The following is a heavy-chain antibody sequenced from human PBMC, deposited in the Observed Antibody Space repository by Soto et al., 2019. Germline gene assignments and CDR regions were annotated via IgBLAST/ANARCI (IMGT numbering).Heavy chain of an antibody. J-gene: IGHJ4*02. V-gene: IGHV1-18*04. CDR2: ISAYNGNT. CDR3: AGDIRGGGYDSLVGY. D-gene: IGHD3-22*01. Sequence: QVQLVQSGAEVKKPGASVKVSCKASGYTFTSYGISWVRQAPGQGLEWMGWISAYNGNTNYAQKLQGRVTMTTDTSTGTAYMELRSLRSGDTAVYYWAGDIRGGGYDSLVGYWGQGTLVTVSS. CDR1: GYTFTSYG.